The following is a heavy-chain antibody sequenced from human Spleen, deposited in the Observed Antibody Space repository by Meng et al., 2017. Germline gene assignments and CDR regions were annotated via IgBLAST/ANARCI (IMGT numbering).Heavy chain of an antibody. CDR1: GFSLTTSPVG. Sequence: QLHLKESAPPRVKPTQTLPLTCAFSGFSLTTSPVGVGWIRQPPGKALECLALIYWDDDKRYSPALKNRLTITKDTSKNQVVLTMTNVDPVDTATYYCAHRRHYSGSWDVGVFDYWGQGTLVTVSS. CDR3: AHRRHYSGSWDVGVFDY. J-gene: IGHJ4*02. V-gene: IGHV2-5*02. CDR2: IYWDDDK. D-gene: IGHD1-26*01.